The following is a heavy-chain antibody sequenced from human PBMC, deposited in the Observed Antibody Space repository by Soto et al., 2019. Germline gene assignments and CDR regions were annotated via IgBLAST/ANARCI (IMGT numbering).Heavy chain of an antibody. CDR1: GGSFSGYY. J-gene: IGHJ4*02. CDR3: ASEIYSGYDAYYFDY. Sequence: TSETLSLTCAVYGGSFSGYYWSWIRQPPGKGLEWIGEINHSGSTNYNPSLKSRVTISVDTSKNQFSLKLSSVTAADTAVYYCASEIYSGYDAYYFDYWGQGTLVTVSS. V-gene: IGHV4-34*01. CDR2: INHSGST. D-gene: IGHD5-12*01.